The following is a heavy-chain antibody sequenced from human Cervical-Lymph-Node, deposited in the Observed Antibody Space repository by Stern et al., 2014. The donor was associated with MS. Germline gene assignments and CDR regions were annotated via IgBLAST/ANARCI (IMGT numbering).Heavy chain of an antibody. V-gene: IGHV1-18*01. CDR2: IGVHNGKS. CDR1: GYTFINYG. J-gene: IGHJ4*02. Sequence: QMQLVQSGPEVQKPGASVKVSCTASGYTFINYGIGWVRQAPGQGLEWMGWIGVHNGKSKYAQNLQDRVTMTSDTSTRTVYMQLRSLRSDDTAVYYCASFVATGGSGSFDYWGQGTLVTVSS. CDR3: ASFVATGGSGSFDY. D-gene: IGHD3-10*01.